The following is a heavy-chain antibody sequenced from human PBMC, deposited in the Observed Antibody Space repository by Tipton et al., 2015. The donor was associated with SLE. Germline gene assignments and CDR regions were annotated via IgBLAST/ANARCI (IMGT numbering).Heavy chain of an antibody. CDR3: ARDEGSWYEYFQH. Sequence: TLSLTCTVSGYSISSGYYWGWIRQPAGKGLEWIGYIYTSGSTNYNPSLKSRVTISVDTSKNQFSLKLSSVTAADTAVYYCARDEGSWYEYFQHWGQGTLVTVSS. V-gene: IGHV4-61*09. D-gene: IGHD6-13*01. J-gene: IGHJ1*01. CDR2: IYTSGST. CDR1: GYSISSGYY.